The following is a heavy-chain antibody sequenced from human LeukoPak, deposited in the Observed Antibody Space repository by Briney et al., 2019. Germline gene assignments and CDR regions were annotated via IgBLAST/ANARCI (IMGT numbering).Heavy chain of an antibody. Sequence: GGSLRLSCAASGFTFSSYAMHWVRQAPGKGLEWVAVISYDGSNKYYADSVKGRFTISRDNAKNSLYLQMNSLRAEDTAVYYCAMRLIAAAGTQAFDIWGRGTMVTVSS. CDR1: GFTFSSYA. D-gene: IGHD6-13*01. V-gene: IGHV3-30-3*01. J-gene: IGHJ3*02. CDR2: ISYDGSNK. CDR3: AMRLIAAAGTQAFDI.